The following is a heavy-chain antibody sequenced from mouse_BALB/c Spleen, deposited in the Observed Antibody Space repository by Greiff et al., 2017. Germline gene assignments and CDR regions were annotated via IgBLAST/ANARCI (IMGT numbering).Heavy chain of an antibody. V-gene: IGHV5-4*02. D-gene: IGHD2-2*01. CDR3: ARGGYYGYERQAWFAY. Sequence: VKLVESGGGLVKPGGSLKLSCAASGFTFSDYYMYWVRQTPEKRLEWVATISDGGSYTYYPDSVKGRFTISRDNAKNNLYLQMSSLKSEDTAMYYCARGGYYGYERQAWFAYWGQGTLVTVSA. CDR1: GFTFSDYY. J-gene: IGHJ3*01. CDR2: ISDGGSYT.